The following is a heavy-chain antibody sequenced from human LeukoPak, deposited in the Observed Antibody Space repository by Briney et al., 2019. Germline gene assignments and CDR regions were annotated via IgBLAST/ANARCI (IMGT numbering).Heavy chain of an antibody. D-gene: IGHD3-10*01. CDR3: ARYEWFGELAKFDY. J-gene: IGHJ4*02. Sequence: PAHSLSLTCTLSVCSITSGVYYWIGIRHPPGKSGEWWGHIYYSGSTYYNPSLKTRVTTPLDTSKNQFPLKLSSVTAEDTAVYYCARYEWFGELAKFDYWGQGSLVIVSS. CDR2: IYYSGST. V-gene: IGHV4-30-4*01. CDR1: VCSITSGVYY.